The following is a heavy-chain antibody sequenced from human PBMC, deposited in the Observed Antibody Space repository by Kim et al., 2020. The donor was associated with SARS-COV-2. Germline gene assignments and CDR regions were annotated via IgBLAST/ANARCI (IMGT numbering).Heavy chain of an antibody. J-gene: IGHJ4*02. CDR2: IYYSGST. CDR3: ARGQFSGIAAALYYFDY. Sequence: SETLSLTCTVSGGSISSYYWSWIRQPPGKGLEWIGYIYYSGSTNYNPSLKSRVTISVDTSKNQFSLKLSSVTAADTAVYYCARGQFSGIAAALYYFDYWGQGTLVTVSS. D-gene: IGHD6-13*01. V-gene: IGHV4-59*01. CDR1: GGSISSYY.